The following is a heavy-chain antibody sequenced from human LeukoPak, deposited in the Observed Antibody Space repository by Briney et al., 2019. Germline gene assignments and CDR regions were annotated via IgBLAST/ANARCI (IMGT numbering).Heavy chain of an antibody. J-gene: IGHJ4*02. D-gene: IGHD3-16*01. CDR3: ARDVAAPGGVYFDY. Sequence: GGSLRLSCVASGFTFTNAWMSWVRQAPGKGLVWVSVIYTGGTTYYADSVKGRFTISRDNSKNTLYLQMNSLRAEDTAVYYCARDVAAPGGVYFDYWGQGTLVTVSS. V-gene: IGHV3-66*01. CDR1: GFTFTNAW. CDR2: IYTGGTT.